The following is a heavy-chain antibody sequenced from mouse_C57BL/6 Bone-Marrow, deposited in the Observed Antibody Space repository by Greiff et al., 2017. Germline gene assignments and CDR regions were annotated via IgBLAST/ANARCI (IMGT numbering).Heavy chain of an antibody. J-gene: IGHJ1*03. CDR1: GYSITSDY. CDR3: ARKTTVVATDWYFDV. Sequence: VQLKQSGPGLAKPSQTLSLTCSVTGYSITSDYWNWIRKFPGNKLEYMGYISYSGSTYYNPSLKSRISITRDTSKNQYYLQLNSVTTEDTATYYCARKTTVVATDWYFDVWGTGTTVTVSS. V-gene: IGHV3-8*01. D-gene: IGHD1-1*01. CDR2: ISYSGST.